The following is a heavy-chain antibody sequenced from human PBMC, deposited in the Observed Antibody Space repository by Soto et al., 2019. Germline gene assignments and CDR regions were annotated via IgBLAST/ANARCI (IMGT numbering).Heavy chain of an antibody. J-gene: IGHJ5*02. D-gene: IGHD3-3*02. CDR2: ISSTGST. CDR1: GASITSGGYY. CDR3: ARSPHFKLKTARLSTWFDP. V-gene: IGHV4-31*03. Sequence: QVQLQESGPGLVKPSQTLSLTCTVSGASITSGGYYWTWLRQFPGEGLEWIGYISSTGSTNYNPSLKSRLTMSLDTSKNQFSVNLGSVTAADTAVYYCARSPHFKLKTARLSTWFDPWGQGILVTVSS.